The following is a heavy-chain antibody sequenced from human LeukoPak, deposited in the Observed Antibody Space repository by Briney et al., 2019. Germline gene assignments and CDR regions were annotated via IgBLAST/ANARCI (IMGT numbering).Heavy chain of an antibody. J-gene: IGHJ6*03. Sequence: PSETLSLTCTVSGGSISSYYWSWIRQPPGKGLEWIGYIYYSGSTNYNPSLKSRVTISVDTSKNQFSLKLSSVTAADTAVYYCARGDSSSWSINYYYYYYMDVWGKGTTVTVSS. CDR2: IYYSGST. V-gene: IGHV4-59*01. CDR3: ARGDSSSWSINYYYYYYMDV. CDR1: GGSISSYY. D-gene: IGHD6-13*01.